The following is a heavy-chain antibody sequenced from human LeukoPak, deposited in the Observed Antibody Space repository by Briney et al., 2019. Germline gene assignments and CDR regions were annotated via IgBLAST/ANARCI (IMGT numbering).Heavy chain of an antibody. CDR3: ARGRYDFWSGYSIDAFDI. D-gene: IGHD3-3*01. CDR1: GGSISSYY. CDR2: IYTSGST. J-gene: IGHJ3*02. Sequence: SETLSLTCTVSGGSISSYYWSWIRQPAGKGLEWIGRIYTSGSTNYNPSLKSRVTMSVDTSKNQFSLKLSSVTAADTTVYYCARGRYDFWSGYSIDAFDIWGQGTMVTVSS. V-gene: IGHV4-4*07.